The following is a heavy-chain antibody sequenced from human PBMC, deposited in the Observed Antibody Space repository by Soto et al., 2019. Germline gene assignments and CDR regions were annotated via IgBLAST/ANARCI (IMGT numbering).Heavy chain of an antibody. CDR1: GFNFSDYE. CDR2: INSGGTTS. CDR3: ARTGDFWSGYTFDF. Sequence: GGSLRLSCEASGFNFSDYEMTWVRQTPGKGLKWLSYINSGGTTSYYAGSLRGRFTNSRDNAKNLLYLQINSLRADDTAVYHCARTGDFWSGYTFDFWGQGALVTVSS. J-gene: IGHJ4*02. D-gene: IGHD3-3*01. V-gene: IGHV3-48*03.